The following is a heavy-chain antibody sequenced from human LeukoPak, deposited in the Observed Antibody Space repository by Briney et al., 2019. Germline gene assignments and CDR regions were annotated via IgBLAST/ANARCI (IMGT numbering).Heavy chain of an antibody. CDR2: ISNAGTYI. V-gene: IGHV3-21*01. CDR3: ARAPTGPNYYCYHMDV. Sequence: PGGSLRLSCAASGFTFSNYTMNWVRQAPGKGLEWVSSISNAGTYIYYADSVNGRFTISRDNAKNSLYLQMFSLRAEDTAVYYCARAPTGPNYYCYHMDVWGKGTTVTVSS. CDR1: GFTFSNYT. D-gene: IGHD1-1*01. J-gene: IGHJ6*03.